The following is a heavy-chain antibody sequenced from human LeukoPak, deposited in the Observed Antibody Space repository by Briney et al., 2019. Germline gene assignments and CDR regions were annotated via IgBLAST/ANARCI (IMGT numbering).Heavy chain of an antibody. CDR2: INHSGST. CDR1: GGSFSGYY. Sequence: PSETLSLTCVVYGGSFSGYYWSWIRQPPGEGLEWIGEINHSGSTNYNPSLKSRVTISVDTSKNQFSLKLSSVTAADTAVYYCARAAAAGNWFDPWGQGTLVTVSS. CDR3: ARAAAAGNWFDP. J-gene: IGHJ5*02. V-gene: IGHV4-34*01. D-gene: IGHD6-13*01.